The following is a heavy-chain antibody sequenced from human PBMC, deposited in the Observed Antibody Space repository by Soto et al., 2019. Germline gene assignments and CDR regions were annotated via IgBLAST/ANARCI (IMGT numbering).Heavy chain of an antibody. D-gene: IGHD3-22*01. Sequence: VQLVESGGGLVQPGGSLKLSCAAFGFTFSGSAMHWVRQASGKGLEWVGRIRSKANSYATAYAASVKGRFTISRDDSKNTAYLQMNSLKTEDTAVYYCTSPTYYYDSSGYFPAFDIWGQGTMVTVSS. J-gene: IGHJ3*02. CDR2: IRSKANSYAT. CDR3: TSPTYYYDSSGYFPAFDI. CDR1: GFTFSGSA. V-gene: IGHV3-73*02.